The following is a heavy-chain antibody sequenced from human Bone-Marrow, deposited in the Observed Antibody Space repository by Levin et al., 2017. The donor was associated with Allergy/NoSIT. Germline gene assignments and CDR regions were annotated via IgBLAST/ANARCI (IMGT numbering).Heavy chain of an antibody. CDR1: GGTFSSYA. Sequence: KISCKASGGTFSSYAISWVRQAPGQGLEWMGGIIPIFGTANYAQKFQGRVTITADESTSTAYMELSSLRSEDTAVYYCARERMVQDYFDYWGQGTLVTVSS. CDR3: ARERMVQDYFDY. CDR2: IIPIFGTA. J-gene: IGHJ4*02. D-gene: IGHD3-10*01. V-gene: IGHV1-69*01.